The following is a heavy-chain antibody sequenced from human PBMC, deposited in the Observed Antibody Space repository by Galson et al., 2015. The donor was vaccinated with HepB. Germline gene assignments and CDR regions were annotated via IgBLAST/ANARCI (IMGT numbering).Heavy chain of an antibody. D-gene: IGHD1-14*01. CDR3: ATRGMRFPFDS. CDR1: GFTFSSPA. V-gene: IGHV3-23*01. J-gene: IGHJ4*02. Sequence: SLRLSCAASGFTFSSPAMNWVRQAPGKGLEWVSTITASGGNTYYADSVEGRFTISRDNSKSTLYLQMNSLRAEDTAVYYCATRGMRFPFDSWGQGTLVTVSS. CDR2: ITASGGNT.